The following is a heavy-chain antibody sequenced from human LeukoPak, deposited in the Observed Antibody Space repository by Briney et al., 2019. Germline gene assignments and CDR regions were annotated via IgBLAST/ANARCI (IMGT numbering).Heavy chain of an antibody. D-gene: IGHD6-19*01. CDR1: GFTFRDHY. V-gene: IGHV3-11*01. CDR3: ARQRSSYYFDS. CDR2: IIPSGITT. J-gene: IGHJ4*02. Sequence: GGSLRLSCAVSGFTFRDHYVSWIRQAPGKGLDWLSYIIPSGITTKYADSVKCRFTVSRENAKNSVFLQLNNLRVEDKAVFFCARQRSSYYFDSWGQGTLVTVSS.